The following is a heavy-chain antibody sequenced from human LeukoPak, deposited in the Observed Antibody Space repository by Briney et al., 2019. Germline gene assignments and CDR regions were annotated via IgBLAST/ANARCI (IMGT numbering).Heavy chain of an antibody. D-gene: IGHD3-22*01. CDR3: ARGLYSYYDSNGVFGY. CDR1: GYTFTSYG. Sequence: ASVKVSCKASGYTFTSYGISWVRQAPGQGLEWMGWISAYNGNTNYAQKLQGRVTMTTDTSTSTAYMELRSLRSDDTAVYYCARGLYSYYDSNGVFGYWGQGTLVTVSS. CDR2: ISAYNGNT. V-gene: IGHV1-18*01. J-gene: IGHJ4*02.